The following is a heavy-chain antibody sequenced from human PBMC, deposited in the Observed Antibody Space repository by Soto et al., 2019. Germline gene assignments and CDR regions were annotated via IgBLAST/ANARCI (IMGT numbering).Heavy chain of an antibody. Sequence: GGSLRLSCAASGFTFNKYAMAWVRQAPGKGLEWVSDVTGSGSATYYADSVKGRFTISRDNSKNTLYLQLNNLRAEDMALYYCAKGGTTSAYYYMDVWGKGTTVTVSS. V-gene: IGHV3-23*01. CDR2: VTGSGSAT. J-gene: IGHJ6*03. CDR3: AKGGTTSAYYYMDV. D-gene: IGHD1-7*01. CDR1: GFTFNKYA.